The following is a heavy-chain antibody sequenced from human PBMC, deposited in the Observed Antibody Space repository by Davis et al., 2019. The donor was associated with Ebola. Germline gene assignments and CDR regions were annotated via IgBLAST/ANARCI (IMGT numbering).Heavy chain of an antibody. J-gene: IGHJ4*02. D-gene: IGHD3-22*01. CDR3: ARAIAGYDSSGYYTYAYDY. CDR2: IYSGGST. V-gene: IGHV3-53*01. CDR1: GFTVSSNY. Sequence: GESLKISCAASGFTVSSNYMSWVRQAPGKGLEWVSVIYSGGSTYYADSVKGRFTISRDNAKNSLYLQMNSLRAEDTAVYYCARAIAGYDSSGYYTYAYDYWGQGTLVTVSS.